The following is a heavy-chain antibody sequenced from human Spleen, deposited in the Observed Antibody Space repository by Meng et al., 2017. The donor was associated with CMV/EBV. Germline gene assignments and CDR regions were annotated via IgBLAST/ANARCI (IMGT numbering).Heavy chain of an antibody. CDR2: INHGGYT. CDR3: TRGPQVSWLRSRFAAFDL. D-gene: IGHD5-12*01. CDR1: GGSFSGYH. V-gene: IGHV4-34*01. J-gene: IGHJ3*01. Sequence: SETLSLTCAVYGGSFSGYHWSWIRQPPGKGLEWIGEINHGGYTSYNPSLKSRVTISVDTSKNQFSLRLSSVTAADTAVYYCTRGPQVSWLRSRFAAFDLWGQGTMVTVSS.